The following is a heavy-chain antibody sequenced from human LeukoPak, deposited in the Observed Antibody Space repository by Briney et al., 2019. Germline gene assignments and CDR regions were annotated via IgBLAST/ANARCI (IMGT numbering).Heavy chain of an antibody. Sequence: GGSLRLSCAASGFTFSSYARHWVRQAPGMGLEGVAIIAYKSCNKYYADTVKGPFTISTDNSKNTLYMQMNSLTAGDTSVYYCARVTPHRIAAAPDYWGQGTLVTVSS. D-gene: IGHD6-25*01. CDR1: GFTFSSYA. CDR3: ARVTPHRIAAAPDY. J-gene: IGHJ4*02. CDR2: IAYKSCNK. V-gene: IGHV3-30-3*01.